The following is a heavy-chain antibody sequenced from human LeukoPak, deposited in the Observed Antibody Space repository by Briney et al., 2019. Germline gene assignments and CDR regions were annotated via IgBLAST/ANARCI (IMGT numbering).Heavy chain of an antibody. V-gene: IGHV1-46*01. Sequence: ASVKVSCKASGYTFTSYYMHWVRQAPGQGLEWMGIINPSGGSTSYAQKFQGRVTMTRDTSTGTVYMELSSLRSEDTAVYYCARGVSFGPVADPGFDYWGQGTLVTVSS. CDR1: GYTFTSYY. J-gene: IGHJ4*02. D-gene: IGHD6-19*01. CDR2: INPSGGST. CDR3: ARGVSFGPVADPGFDY.